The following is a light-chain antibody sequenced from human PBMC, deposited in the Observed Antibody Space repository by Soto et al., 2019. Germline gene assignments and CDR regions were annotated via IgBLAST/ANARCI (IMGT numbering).Light chain of an antibody. CDR1: SSDVGSYNL. J-gene: IGLJ3*02. Sequence: QSVLTQPGSVSGSPGQAITISSTGTSSDVGSYNLVSWYQQHPGKAPKLMIYEVSKRPSGVSNRFSGSKSGNTASLTISGLQAEDEPDYYCCSYAGSSTFDWVFGGGTKLTVL. CDR2: EVS. CDR3: CSYAGSSTFDWV. V-gene: IGLV2-23*02.